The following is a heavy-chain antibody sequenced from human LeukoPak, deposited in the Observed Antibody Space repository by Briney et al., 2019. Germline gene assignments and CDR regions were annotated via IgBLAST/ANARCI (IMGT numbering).Heavy chain of an antibody. Sequence: SETLSLTCTVSGVXISSYYCSWIRQPPGKGLEWIGHIYYSGSTNYNPSIESRVKISVDTSKNKFSLRLSSVTAEDTAVYFCASKSERFLETGAFDIWGQGTMVTVSS. J-gene: IGHJ3*02. CDR2: IYYSGST. CDR1: GVXISSYY. CDR3: ASKSERFLETGAFDI. D-gene: IGHD3-3*01. V-gene: IGHV4-59*01.